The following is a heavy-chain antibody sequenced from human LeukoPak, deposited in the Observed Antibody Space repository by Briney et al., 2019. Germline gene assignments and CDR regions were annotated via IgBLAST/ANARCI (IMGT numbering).Heavy chain of an antibody. CDR2: IYYSGST. CDR1: GGSISSYY. Sequence: SETLSLTCTVSGGSISSYYWSWIRQPPGKGLEWIGYIYYSGSTYYNPSLKSRVTISVDTSKNQFSLKLSSVTAADTAVYYCARLGYCSSTSCYGDYYYYGMDVWGQGTTVTVSS. D-gene: IGHD2-2*01. J-gene: IGHJ6*02. CDR3: ARLGYCSSTSCYGDYYYYGMDV. V-gene: IGHV4-59*04.